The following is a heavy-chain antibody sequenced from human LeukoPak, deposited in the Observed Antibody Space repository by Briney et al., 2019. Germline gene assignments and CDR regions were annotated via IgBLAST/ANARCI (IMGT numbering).Heavy chain of an antibody. CDR2: IYYSGST. J-gene: IGHJ1*01. Sequence: SETLSLTCTVSGGSISSYYWSWIRQPPGKGLEWIGYIYYSGSTNYNPSLKSRVTISVDTSKNQFSLKLHSVTAADTAVYYCASEVPASIDYFQHWGQGTLVTVSS. CDR3: ASEVPASIDYFQH. V-gene: IGHV4-59*08. D-gene: IGHD2-2*02. CDR1: GGSISSYY.